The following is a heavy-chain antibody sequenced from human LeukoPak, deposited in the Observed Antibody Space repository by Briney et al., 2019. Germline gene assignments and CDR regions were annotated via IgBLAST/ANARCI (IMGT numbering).Heavy chain of an antibody. CDR1: GYTFTGYY. Sequence: ASVKVSCKASGYTFTGYYMHWVRQAPGQGLEWMGWINPNSGGTNYAQKFQGWVTMTRDTSISTAYMELSRLRSDDTAVYYCARETSDSRGAFDIWGQGTMVTVPS. J-gene: IGHJ3*02. V-gene: IGHV1-2*04. D-gene: IGHD2-15*01. CDR3: ARETSDSRGAFDI. CDR2: INPNSGGT.